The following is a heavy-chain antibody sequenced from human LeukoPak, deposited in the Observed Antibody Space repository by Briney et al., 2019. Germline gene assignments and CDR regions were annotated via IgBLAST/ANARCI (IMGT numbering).Heavy chain of an antibody. D-gene: IGHD3-22*01. V-gene: IGHV3-74*01. CDR3: ARDFKSEYYDSSVFFDY. Sequence: GGSLRLSCAASGFTFSSYWMYWVRQAPGKGLVWVSRINSDGSSTSYADSVKGRFTISRDNAKNTLYLQMNSPRAEDTAVYYCARDFKSEYYDSSVFFDYWGQGTLVTVSS. CDR1: GFTFSSYW. CDR2: INSDGSST. J-gene: IGHJ4*02.